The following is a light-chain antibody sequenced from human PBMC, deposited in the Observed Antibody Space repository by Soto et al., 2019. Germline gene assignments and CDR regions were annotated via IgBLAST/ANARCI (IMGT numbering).Light chain of an antibody. CDR3: QQRSNWLFT. V-gene: IGKV3D-20*02. Sequence: EIVMTQSPATLSVSPGERATLSCRASQSVSSSYLAWYQQKPGQAPRLLIYGASSRATGIPARFSGSGSGTDFTLTISSLEPEDFAVYYCQQRSNWLFTFGQGTRLEIK. CDR2: GAS. CDR1: QSVSSSY. J-gene: IGKJ5*01.